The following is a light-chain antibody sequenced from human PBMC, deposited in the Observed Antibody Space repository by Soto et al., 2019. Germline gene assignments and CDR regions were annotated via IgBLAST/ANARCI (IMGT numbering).Light chain of an antibody. Sequence: QLVLTQSPSASASLGASVKLTCTLSSGHSSYAIAWHQQQPEKGPRYLMKLNSDGSHSKGDGIPDRFSGSSSGAERYLTIAGLQPEDEADYYCQTWGTGIWVFGGGTKLTVL. V-gene: IGLV4-69*01. CDR3: QTWGTGIWV. J-gene: IGLJ3*02. CDR1: SGHSSYA. CDR2: LNSDGSH.